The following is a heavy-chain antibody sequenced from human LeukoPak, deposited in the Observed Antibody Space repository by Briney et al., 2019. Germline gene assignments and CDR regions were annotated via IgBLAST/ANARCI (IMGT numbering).Heavy chain of an antibody. J-gene: IGHJ4*02. V-gene: IGHV3-23*01. CDR2: ICANDGNT. CDR3: AKGSGSSCYSPCDY. D-gene: IGHD2-15*01. Sequence: PSETLSLTCAVYGGSFSGYYWSWVRQAPGRGLEWVSVICANDGNTYYADAVKGRFTISRDNSKDTLYLQMDSLRAEDTAVYYCAKGSGSSCYSPCDYWGQGILVTVSS. CDR1: GGSFSGYY.